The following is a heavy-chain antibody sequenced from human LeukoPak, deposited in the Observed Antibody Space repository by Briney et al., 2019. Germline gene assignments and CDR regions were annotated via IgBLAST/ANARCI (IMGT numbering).Heavy chain of an antibody. Sequence: GGSLRLSCAASGFTFSSYWMSWFRQAPGKGLQWVANIKQDESENYYVDSVKGRFTISRDNAKNSLYLQMNSLRAEDTAVYYCARDKIEGPTKLDYWGQGILVTVSS. CDR2: IKQDESEN. J-gene: IGHJ4*02. D-gene: IGHD1-1*01. CDR3: ARDKIEGPTKLDY. V-gene: IGHV3-7*01. CDR1: GFTFSSYW.